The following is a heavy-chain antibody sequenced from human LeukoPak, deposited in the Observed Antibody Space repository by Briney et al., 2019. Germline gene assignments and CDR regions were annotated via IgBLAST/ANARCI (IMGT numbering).Heavy chain of an antibody. D-gene: IGHD3-22*01. CDR1: GGSISSSSYY. CDR3: ARVWRSYDSSGYYGFFFDY. Sequence: SSETLSLTCTVSGGSISSSSYYWGWIRQPPGKGLEWIGSIYYSGSTYYNPSLKSRVTISVDTSKNQFSLKLSSVTAADTAVYYCARVWRSYDSSGYYGFFFDYWGQGTLVTVSS. CDR2: IYYSGST. V-gene: IGHV4-39*07. J-gene: IGHJ4*02.